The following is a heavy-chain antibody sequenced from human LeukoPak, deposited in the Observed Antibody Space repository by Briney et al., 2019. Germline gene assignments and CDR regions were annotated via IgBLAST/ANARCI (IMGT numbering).Heavy chain of an antibody. J-gene: IGHJ3*02. Sequence: ASVKVSCKVSGYTFTRYYIHWVRQAPGQGLEWMGRMNPNSGNTSYAQKFQGRVTMTRDTSISTAYGELSRLRSQDTTVYYCASATLLPGAYGRSTSCYGAFEMWGQGTMVTVSS. V-gene: IGHV1-8*01. CDR1: GYTFTRYY. D-gene: IGHD2-2*01. CDR3: ASATLLPGAYGRSTSCYGAFEM. CDR2: MNPNSGNT.